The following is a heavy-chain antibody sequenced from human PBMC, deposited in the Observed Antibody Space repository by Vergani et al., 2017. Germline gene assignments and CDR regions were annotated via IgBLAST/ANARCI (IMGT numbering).Heavy chain of an antibody. V-gene: IGHV4-61*02. CDR3: ARDSLPDEFWSGYYRGDAFDI. CDR2: IYTSGST. Sequence: QVQLQESGPGLVKPSQTLSLTCTVSGGSISSGSYYWSWIRQPAGKGLEWIGRIYTSGSTNYNPSLKSRVTISVDTSKNQFSLKLSSVTAADTAVYYCARDSLPDEFWSGYYRGDAFDIWGQGTMVTVYS. CDR1: GGSISSGSYY. D-gene: IGHD3-3*01. J-gene: IGHJ3*02.